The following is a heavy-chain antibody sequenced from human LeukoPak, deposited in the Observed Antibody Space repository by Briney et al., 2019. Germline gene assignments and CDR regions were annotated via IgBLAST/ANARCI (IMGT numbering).Heavy chain of an antibody. J-gene: IGHJ4*02. CDR2: ISAYNGHT. V-gene: IGHV1-18*01. Sequence: ASVKVPCKASGYTFTSYGISWVRQAPGQGLEWMGWISAYNGHTDYAQKLQDRVTMTTDTSTSTAYMELRSLRSDDTAVYYCARGIGRFGELSLDYWGQGTLVTVSS. CDR3: ARGIGRFGELSLDY. CDR1: GYTFTSYG. D-gene: IGHD3-10*01.